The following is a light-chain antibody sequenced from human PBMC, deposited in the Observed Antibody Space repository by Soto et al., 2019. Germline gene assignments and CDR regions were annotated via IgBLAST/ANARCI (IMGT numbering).Light chain of an antibody. CDR2: GAS. CDR1: QNVNNY. J-gene: IGKJ5*01. Sequence: DVQMTHSPSSLSAVVVDTFTITFLSSQNVNNYLNWYQQTPGEAPRLLIYGASNLHSGVPSRFSGSRSGTDFTFTISNLQPEDCATYFCQQTYNTPPITFGQGTQLEIK. V-gene: IGKV1-39*01. CDR3: QQTYNTPPIT.